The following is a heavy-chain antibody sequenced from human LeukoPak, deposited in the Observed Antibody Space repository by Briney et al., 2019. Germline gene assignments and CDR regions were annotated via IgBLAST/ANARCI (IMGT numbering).Heavy chain of an antibody. D-gene: IGHD2-2*01. CDR3: ARGGDIVVVPATYYYYYGMDV. V-gene: IGHV1-18*01. CDR2: ISAYNGNT. J-gene: IGHJ6*02. CDR1: GYTFTSYG. Sequence: GASVKVSCKASGYTFTSYGISWVRQAPGQGLEWRGWISAYNGNTNYAQKLQGRVTMTTDTSTSTAYMELRSLRSDDTAVYYCARGGDIVVVPATYYYYYGMDVWGQGTTVTVSS.